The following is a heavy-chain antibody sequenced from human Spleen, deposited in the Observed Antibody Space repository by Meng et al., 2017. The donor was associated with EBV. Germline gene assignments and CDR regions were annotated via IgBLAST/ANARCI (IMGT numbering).Heavy chain of an antibody. Sequence: QLQQEESGQGVVQPSEPLALLSSVSGGSFSSVSYYWGRLRRPPGKELVWFRRIYYSGSTYYNPSLKGRVTISTDTSTNNFYLQMSSVIAADTAVYYCAREGFTSSWHVFDHWGQGTLVTVSS. D-gene: IGHD6-13*01. CDR2: IYYSGST. CDR1: GGSFSSVSYY. J-gene: IGHJ5*02. CDR3: AREGFTSSWHVFDH. V-gene: IGHV4-39*07.